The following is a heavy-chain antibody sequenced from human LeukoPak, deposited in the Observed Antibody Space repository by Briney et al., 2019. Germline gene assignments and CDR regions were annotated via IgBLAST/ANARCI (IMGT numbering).Heavy chain of an antibody. CDR1: GFTFSDCY. CDR2: ISSSSSYT. D-gene: IGHD3-22*01. Sequence: PGGSLRLSCAASGFTFSDCYMSWIRQAPGKGLEWVSYISSSSSYTNYADSVKGRFTISRDNAKNALYLQMNSLRAEDTAVYYCAREGYDSSGYYVFGYWGQGTLVTVSS. V-gene: IGHV3-11*05. CDR3: AREGYDSSGYYVFGY. J-gene: IGHJ4*02.